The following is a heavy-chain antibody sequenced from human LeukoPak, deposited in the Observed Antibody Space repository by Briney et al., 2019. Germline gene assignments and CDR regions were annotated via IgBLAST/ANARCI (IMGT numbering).Heavy chain of an antibody. J-gene: IGHJ6*04. D-gene: IGHD2-2*01. CDR3: ARDSDIVVVPAYGMDV. V-gene: IGHV3-33*01. Sequence: GGSLRLSCAASGFTLSSYGMHWVRQAPGKGREGVAVIWYDGSNKYYADSVKGRFTISRDNSKNTLYLQMNSLRAEDTAVYYCARDSDIVVVPAYGMDVWGKGPTVTVSS. CDR2: IWYDGSNK. CDR1: GFTLSSYG.